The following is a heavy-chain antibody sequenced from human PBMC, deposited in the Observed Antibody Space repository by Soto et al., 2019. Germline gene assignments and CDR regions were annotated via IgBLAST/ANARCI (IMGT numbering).Heavy chain of an antibody. CDR2: IKSRPYGGTT. CDR1: GFIFSNAW. Sequence: EEQVVESGGGLVKPGGSLRLSCAVSGFIFSNAWMSWVRQAPGKGLEWVGRIKSRPYGGTTDYAAPVKGRFTISRDDSKNTLYLQMNSLKTEDTAVYYCIAVVGLSDFDYWGQGTLVNVSP. V-gene: IGHV3-15*01. J-gene: IGHJ4*02. D-gene: IGHD3-10*01. CDR3: IAVVGLSDFDY.